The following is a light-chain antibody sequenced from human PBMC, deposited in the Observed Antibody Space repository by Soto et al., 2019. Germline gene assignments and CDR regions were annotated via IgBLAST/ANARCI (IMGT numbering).Light chain of an antibody. V-gene: IGKV2-28*01. J-gene: IGKJ5*01. CDR1: QSLLHSNGYNY. CDR3: QLYSRSPRQIT. CDR2: WAS. Sequence: DIVMTQSPLSLPVTPGEPASISCSSSQSLLHSNGYNYLAWYQQKPGQPPKLLIYWASTRESGVPDRFSGSGSGTDCTLTISRLEPEDFAVYYCQLYSRSPRQITFGQGTRLEIK.